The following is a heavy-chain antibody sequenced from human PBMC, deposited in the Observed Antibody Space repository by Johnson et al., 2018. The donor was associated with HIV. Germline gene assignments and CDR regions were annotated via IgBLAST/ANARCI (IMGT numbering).Heavy chain of an antibody. Sequence: VQLVESGGGSVHTGGSLRLSCVASGLIFNNAWMSWVRQAPGNGLEWVGRIKSKSDSGTTDYAAPVKGRFIISRDDSKNTLYLQMNSLKTEDTAVYYCTTIYALWLLYDLDDAFDIWGQGTMVTVSS. CDR3: TTIYALWLLYDLDDAFDI. D-gene: IGHD3-9*01. CDR1: GLIFNNAW. J-gene: IGHJ3*02. CDR2: IKSKSDSGTT. V-gene: IGHV3-15*01.